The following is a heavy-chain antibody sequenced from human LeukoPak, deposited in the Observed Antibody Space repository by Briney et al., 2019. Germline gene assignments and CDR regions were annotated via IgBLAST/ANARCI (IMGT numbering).Heavy chain of an antibody. CDR1: GYTFTSYG. D-gene: IGHD2-8*01. Sequence: ASVKVSCKASGYTFTSYGISWVRQAPGQGLEWMGWISAYNGNTNYAQKLQGRVTMTTDTSTSTAYMELRSLRSDDTAVYYCARDRPYCTNGVCYTPLGYWGQGTLVTVSS. CDR3: ARDRPYCTNGVCYTPLGY. CDR2: ISAYNGNT. V-gene: IGHV1-18*01. J-gene: IGHJ4*02.